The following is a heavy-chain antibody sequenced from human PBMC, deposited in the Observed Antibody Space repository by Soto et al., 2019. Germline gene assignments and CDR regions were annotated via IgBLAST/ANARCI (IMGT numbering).Heavy chain of an antibody. CDR3: TRGGGWLTDW. CDR1: GGSLSSYY. J-gene: IGHJ4*01. V-gene: IGHV4-59*01. D-gene: IGHD3-9*01. Sequence: QVQLQESGPGLVKPSETLSLTCTVSGGSLSSYYWSWIRQSPGKGLEWIGYMHYSGSTNYNPSLKGRVTISLDTSNNQVSLKLSSATAADTALYYCTRGGGWLTDWWGHAIRVTVSS. CDR2: MHYSGST.